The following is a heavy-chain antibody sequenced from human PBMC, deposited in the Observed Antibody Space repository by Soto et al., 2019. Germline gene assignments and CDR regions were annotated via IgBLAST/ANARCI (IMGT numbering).Heavy chain of an antibody. V-gene: IGHV3-23*01. D-gene: IGHD6-19*01. CDR1: GFAFTNFE. J-gene: IGHJ4*02. CDR3: VKGGWLDD. CDR2: ISVSGGET. Sequence: EVQLLESGGGLVQPGGSRRLSCTASGFAFTNFEMSWARQASGKGLEWVSFISVSGGETHYADSVKGRFTISRDNSKHTLYLQMNSLRVEDMAVYYCVKGGWLDDWGQGTLVTVSS.